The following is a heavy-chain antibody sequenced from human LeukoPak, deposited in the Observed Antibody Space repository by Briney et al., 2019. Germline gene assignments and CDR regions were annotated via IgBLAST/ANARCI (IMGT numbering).Heavy chain of an antibody. CDR1: GGSFSGYY. V-gene: IGHV4-34*01. CDR3: ARGPYRGYSYGYVPYYFDY. CDR2: INHSGST. D-gene: IGHD5-18*01. Sequence: PSETLSLTCAVYGGSFSGYYWSWIRQPPGKGLEWIGEINHSGSTNYNPSLKSRVTISADTSKNQFSLKLSSVTAADTAVYYCARGPYRGYSYGYVPYYFDYWGQGTLVTVSS. J-gene: IGHJ4*02.